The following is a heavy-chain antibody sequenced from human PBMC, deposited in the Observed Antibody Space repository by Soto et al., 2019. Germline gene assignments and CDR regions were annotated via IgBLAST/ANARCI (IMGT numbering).Heavy chain of an antibody. Sequence: QMQLQESGPGLVKPSETLSLTCTSSGDSIRDSSFYWAWIRQSPGKGLEWIGSIYYKGYTKYNPSLATRVTRSIDTSRNQFSLRLTSVTAADTAIYFCARHPDYGGNYYYYGLDVWGPGTTVIVSS. J-gene: IGHJ6*02. V-gene: IGHV4-39*01. CDR1: GDSIRDSSFY. CDR3: ARHPDYGGNYYYYGLDV. D-gene: IGHD4-17*01. CDR2: IYYKGYT.